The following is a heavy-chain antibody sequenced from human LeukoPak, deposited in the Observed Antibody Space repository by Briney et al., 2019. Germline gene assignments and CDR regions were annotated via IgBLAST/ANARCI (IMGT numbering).Heavy chain of an antibody. Sequence: GGSLRLSCAASGLTVSSSYMSWVRQAPGKGLEWVSVIYSDGGTYYADSVKDRFTISRDNSKNTLYLQMDSLRAEDTALYYCARESSWSFDYWGQGTLVTVSS. V-gene: IGHV3-66*01. D-gene: IGHD6-13*01. CDR2: IYSDGGT. CDR3: ARESSWSFDY. J-gene: IGHJ4*02. CDR1: GLTVSSSY.